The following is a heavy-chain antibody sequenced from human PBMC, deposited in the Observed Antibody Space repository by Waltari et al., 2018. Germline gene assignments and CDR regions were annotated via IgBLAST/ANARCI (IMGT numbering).Heavy chain of an antibody. CDR3: ARSLYYYDSSGYYRSFAFDI. D-gene: IGHD3-22*01. CDR2: IYYSGST. V-gene: IGHV4-59*01. J-gene: IGHJ3*02. CDR1: GGSISSYY. Sequence: QVQLQESGPGLVKPSETLSLTCTVSGGSISSYYWSWIRQPPGKGLEWIGYIYYSGSTNYNPSLKSRVTISVDTSKNQFSLKLSSVTAADTAVYYCARSLYYYDSSGYYRSFAFDIWGQGTMVTVSS.